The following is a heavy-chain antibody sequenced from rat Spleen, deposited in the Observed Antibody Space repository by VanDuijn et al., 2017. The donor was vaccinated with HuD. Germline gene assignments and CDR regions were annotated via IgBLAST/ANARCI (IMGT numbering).Heavy chain of an antibody. CDR1: GFSFSDYY. J-gene: IGHJ2*01. Sequence: EVQLVESGGGLVQPGRSMKLSCAASGFSFSDYYMAWVRQAPTKGLEWVASITNAAGKVYYPDSVKGRFTISRDNAKSSLYLQMDSLRSEDTATYYCKRANFDYWGQGVMVPVSS. CDR3: KRANFDY. V-gene: IGHV5-25*01. CDR2: ITNAAGKV.